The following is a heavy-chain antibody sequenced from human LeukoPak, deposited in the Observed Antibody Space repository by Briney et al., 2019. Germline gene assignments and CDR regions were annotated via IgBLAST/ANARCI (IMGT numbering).Heavy chain of an antibody. CDR1: GFTFSSYA. Sequence: GGSLRLSCAASGFTFSSYAMSWVRQAPGKGMEWVSAISGSGGSTYYADSVKGRFTISRDNAKNSLYLQMNSLRAEDTAVYYCARVGRSSGGDYWGQGTLVTVSS. CDR3: ARVGRSSGGDY. J-gene: IGHJ4*02. CDR2: ISGSGGST. D-gene: IGHD6-19*01. V-gene: IGHV3-23*01.